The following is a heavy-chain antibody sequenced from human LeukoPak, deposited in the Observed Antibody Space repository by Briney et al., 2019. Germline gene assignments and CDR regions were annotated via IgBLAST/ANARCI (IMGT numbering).Heavy chain of an antibody. V-gene: IGHV5-10-1*04. CDR1: GYSFITYW. CDR2: IDPNDSHT. D-gene: IGHD2-15*01. CDR3: ARESSPPAYGMDV. Sequence: PGESLKISCEGSGYSFITYWISWVRQMPGKGLEWMGRIDPNDSHTKYSPSFQGQVTISADKSISTAYLQWSSLKASDTAMYYCARESSPPAYGMDVWGKGTTVTVSS. J-gene: IGHJ6*04.